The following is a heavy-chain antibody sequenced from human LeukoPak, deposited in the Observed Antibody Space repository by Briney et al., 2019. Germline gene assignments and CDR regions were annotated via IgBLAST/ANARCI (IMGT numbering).Heavy chain of an antibody. V-gene: IGHV4-59*01. CDR3: AREVGYYGSGSYGSRAFDI. D-gene: IGHD3-10*01. J-gene: IGHJ3*02. CDR2: IYYSGST. CDR1: GGSFSGYY. Sequence: PSETLSLTCAVYGGSFSGYYWSWIRQPPGKGLEWIGYIYYSGSTNYNPSLKSRVTISVDTSKNQFSLKLSSVTAADTAVYYCAREVGYYGSGSYGSRAFDIWGQGTMVTVSS.